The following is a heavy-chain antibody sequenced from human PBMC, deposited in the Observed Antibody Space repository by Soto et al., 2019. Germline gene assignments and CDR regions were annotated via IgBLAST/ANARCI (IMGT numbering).Heavy chain of an antibody. CDR2: FDPEDGET. Sequence: GASVKVSCKVSGYTLTELSMHWVRQAPGKGLEWMGGFDPEDGETIYAQKFQGRVTMTEDTSTDTAYMELSSLRSEDTAVYYCATHSSSWYVPNPNRPYYYYGMDVWGQGTTVTVSS. CDR3: ATHSSSWYVPNPNRPYYYYGMDV. CDR1: GYTLTELS. J-gene: IGHJ6*02. V-gene: IGHV1-24*01. D-gene: IGHD6-13*01.